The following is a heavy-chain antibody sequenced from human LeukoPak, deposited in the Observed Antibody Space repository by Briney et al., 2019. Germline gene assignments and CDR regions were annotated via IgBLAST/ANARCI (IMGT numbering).Heavy chain of an antibody. J-gene: IGHJ6*03. CDR2: MYYDGST. V-gene: IGHV4-59*01. CDR1: GASISSLY. CDR3: ARGSGSYGSNMDV. D-gene: IGHD3-10*01. Sequence: SETLSFTCAVSGASISSLYWNWIRQPPRKGLEYIGYMYYDGSTNYNPSLKSRVTISKDTSKNQFSLKLTSVTVADTAIYYCARGSGSYGSNMDVWGKGTTVAISS.